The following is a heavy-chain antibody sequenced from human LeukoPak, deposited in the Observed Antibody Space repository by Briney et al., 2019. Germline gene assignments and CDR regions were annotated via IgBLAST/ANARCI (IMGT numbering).Heavy chain of an antibody. CDR1: GFTFSTYA. CDR2: ISGSGGDT. D-gene: IGHD3/OR15-3a*01. Sequence: GGSLRLSCAASGFTFSTYAMSWVRQAPGKGLEWVSSISGSGGDTHYADSVKGRFTISRDNSKNTLFPQMNSLRAEDTAVYYCAKQRTYFDYWGQGTLVTVSS. CDR3: AKQRTYFDY. V-gene: IGHV3-23*01. J-gene: IGHJ4*02.